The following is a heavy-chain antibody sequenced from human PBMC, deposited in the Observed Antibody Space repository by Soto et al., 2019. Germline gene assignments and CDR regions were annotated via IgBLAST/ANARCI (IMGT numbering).Heavy chain of an antibody. CDR2: ISYDGSNK. CDR1: GFTFSSYG. CDR3: AKVGVPSYYYYYMDV. V-gene: IGHV3-30*18. Sequence: GGSLRLSCAASGFTFSSYGMHWVRQAPGKGLEWVAVISYDGSNKYYADSVKGRFTISGDNSKDTLYLQMNSLRAEDTAVYYCAKVGVPSYYYYYMDVWGKGTTVTVSS. D-gene: IGHD3-3*01. J-gene: IGHJ6*03.